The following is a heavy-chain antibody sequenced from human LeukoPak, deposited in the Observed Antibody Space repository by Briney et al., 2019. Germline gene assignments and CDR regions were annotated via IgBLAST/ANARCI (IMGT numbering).Heavy chain of an antibody. J-gene: IGHJ4*02. Sequence: ASVKVSCKASGYTFTSYAMHWVRQAPGQRLEWMGWINAGNGNTKYSQKFQGRVTITMDTSASTAYMELSSLRSEDTAVYYCARFYSDFWSGYKDHYFYYSSQGTLVTVSS. CDR1: GYTFTSYA. CDR2: INAGNGNT. D-gene: IGHD3-3*01. CDR3: ARFYSDFWSGYKDHYFYY. V-gene: IGHV1-3*01.